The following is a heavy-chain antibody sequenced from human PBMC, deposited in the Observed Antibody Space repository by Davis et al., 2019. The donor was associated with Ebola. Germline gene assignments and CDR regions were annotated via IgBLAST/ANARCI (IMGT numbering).Heavy chain of an antibody. CDR3: VKENDLSS. Sequence: GESLKISCAVSGFNFYEYAMHWVRQAPGKGLEWVSSITGDTATASYADSVRGRFTIFRDNRKDVLYLQINSLRPDDTALYFCVKENDLSSWGQGTLVTVSS. CDR2: ITGDTATA. CDR1: GFNFYEYA. V-gene: IGHV3-43D*03. J-gene: IGHJ5*02.